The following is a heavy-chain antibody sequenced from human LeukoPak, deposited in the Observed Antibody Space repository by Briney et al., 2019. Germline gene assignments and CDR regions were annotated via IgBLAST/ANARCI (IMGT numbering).Heavy chain of an antibody. Sequence: PGGSLRLSCAASGFTFDDYAMHWVRQAPGKGLEWVSGISWNSGSIGYADSVKGRFTISRDNAKNSLYLQMNSLRAEDTALYYCAKEVTTDAFDIWGQGTMVTVSS. J-gene: IGHJ3*02. V-gene: IGHV3-9*01. D-gene: IGHD1-1*01. CDR2: ISWNSGSI. CDR3: AKEVTTDAFDI. CDR1: GFTFDDYA.